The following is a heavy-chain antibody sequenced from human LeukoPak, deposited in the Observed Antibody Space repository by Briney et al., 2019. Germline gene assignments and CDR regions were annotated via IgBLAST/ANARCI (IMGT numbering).Heavy chain of an antibody. D-gene: IGHD4-17*01. Sequence: PSETLSLTCTVSGGSISSYYWSWVRQPPGKGLEWIGYIYYSGSTNYNPSLKSRVTISVDTSTNQSSLKLSSVTDADTAVYYCARGPTLYGDLGWFDPWGQGTLVTVSS. V-gene: IGHV4-59*01. CDR2: IYYSGST. CDR3: ARGPTLYGDLGWFDP. CDR1: GGSISSYY. J-gene: IGHJ5*02.